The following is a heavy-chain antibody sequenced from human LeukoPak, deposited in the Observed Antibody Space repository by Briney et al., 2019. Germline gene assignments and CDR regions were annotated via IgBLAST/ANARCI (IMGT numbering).Heavy chain of an antibody. CDR1: GFTFSNAW. Sequence: GGSLRLSCAASGFTFSNAWMNWVRQAPGKGLEWVGRIRSKTDGGTTDYAAPVKGRFTISRDDSKTTLYLQMNSLKTEDTAVYYCTTRYCSGGRCDYWGQGTLVTVSS. V-gene: IGHV3-15*01. J-gene: IGHJ4*02. D-gene: IGHD2-15*01. CDR2: IRSKTDGGTT. CDR3: TTRYCSGGRCDY.